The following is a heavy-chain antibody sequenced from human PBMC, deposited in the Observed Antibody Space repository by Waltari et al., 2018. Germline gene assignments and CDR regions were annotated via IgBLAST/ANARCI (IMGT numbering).Heavy chain of an antibody. V-gene: IGHV5-51*01. Sequence: EVQLVQSGAAVKKPGASLKISCKGSGYSFTSYWIGWVRQMPGKGLEWMGIIYPGDSDTRYSPSFQGQVTISADKSISTAYLQWSSLKASDTAMYYCARPHYDSSGYYAFDIWGQGTMVTVSS. D-gene: IGHD3-22*01. CDR1: GYSFTSYW. CDR3: ARPHYDSSGYYAFDI. CDR2: IYPGDSDT. J-gene: IGHJ3*02.